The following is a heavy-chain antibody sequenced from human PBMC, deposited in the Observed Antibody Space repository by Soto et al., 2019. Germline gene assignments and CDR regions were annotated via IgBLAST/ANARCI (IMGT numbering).Heavy chain of an antibody. CDR1: GGSISSGGYY. V-gene: IGHV4-31*03. J-gene: IGHJ4*02. CDR3: AREARSYYDILTGYYYFDY. D-gene: IGHD3-9*01. Sequence: QVQLQESGPGLVKPSQTLSLTCTVSGGSISSGGYYWSWIRQHPGKGLEWIGYIYYSGSTYYNPSLKSRVTISVDTSKNQFSLKLSSVTAADTAVYYCAREARSYYDILTGYYYFDYWGQGTLVTVSS. CDR2: IYYSGST.